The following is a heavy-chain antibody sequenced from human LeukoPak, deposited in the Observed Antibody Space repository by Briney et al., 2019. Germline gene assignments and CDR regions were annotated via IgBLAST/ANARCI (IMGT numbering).Heavy chain of an antibody. CDR1: GYTFTGYY. CDR2: IDPNSGGT. V-gene: IGHV1-2*02. J-gene: IGHJ4*02. Sequence: ASVKVSCKTSGYTFTGYYMHWVGQAPGQGLEWMGWIDPNSGGTNYAQKFQGRVTMTRDTSIGTAYMELSGLTSDDTAVYYCARGYYDRGSLYYFDCWGQGTLVTVSS. CDR3: ARGYYDRGSLYYFDC. D-gene: IGHD3-22*01.